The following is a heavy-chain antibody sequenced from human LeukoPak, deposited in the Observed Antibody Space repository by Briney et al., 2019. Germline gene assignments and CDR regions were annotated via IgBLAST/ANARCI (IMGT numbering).Heavy chain of an antibody. V-gene: IGHV4-61*02. Sequence: SETLSLTCTVSGGSIRSGSYYWSWIRQPAGKGLEWVGRIHAGGSTNYNPSLKSRVTISADTSKNQFSLKLSSVTAADTAVYYCARTYYYDSSGYYLPFDYWGQGTLVTVSS. CDR1: GGSIRSGSYY. CDR3: ARTYYYDSSGYYLPFDY. D-gene: IGHD3-22*01. J-gene: IGHJ4*02. CDR2: IHAGGST.